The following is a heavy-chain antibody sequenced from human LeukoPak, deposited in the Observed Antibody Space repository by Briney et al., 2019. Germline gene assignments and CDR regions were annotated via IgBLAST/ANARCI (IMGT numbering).Heavy chain of an antibody. D-gene: IGHD1-1*01. Sequence: QTGGSLRLSCAASGFTFSSYAMSWVRQAPGKGLQWVSTISNSDGNTYYADSVKGRFTISRDNSKNTLYLQMNSLTAEDTAIYYCAKATGTLGNWGQGILVTVSS. CDR2: ISNSDGNT. J-gene: IGHJ4*02. CDR3: AKATGTLGN. V-gene: IGHV3-23*01. CDR1: GFTFSSYA.